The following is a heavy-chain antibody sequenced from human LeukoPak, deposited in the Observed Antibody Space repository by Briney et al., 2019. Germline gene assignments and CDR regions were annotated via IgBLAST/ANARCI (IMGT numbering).Heavy chain of an antibody. CDR1: GYTFTSYG. CDR2: ISAYNGNT. V-gene: IGHV1-18*01. J-gene: IGHJ3*02. CDR3: ARFSLGIAVAGMGSDAFDI. Sequence: GASVKVSCKASGYTFTSYGISWVRQAPGQGLEWMGWISAYNGNTNYAQKLQGRVTMTTDTSTSTAYMELRSLRSDDTAVYYCARFSLGIAVAGMGSDAFDIWGQGTMVTVSS. D-gene: IGHD6-19*01.